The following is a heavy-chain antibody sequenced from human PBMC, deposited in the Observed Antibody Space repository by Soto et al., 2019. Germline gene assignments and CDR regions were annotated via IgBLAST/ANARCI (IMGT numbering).Heavy chain of an antibody. J-gene: IGHJ5*02. D-gene: IGHD6-19*01. CDR2: INHSGST. V-gene: IGHV4-34*02. Sequence: QVQLQQWGAGLLKPSETLSLTCAIYGGSFSGYYWSWIRQPPGKGLEWIEEINHSGSTNYNPSLKSRVAMSVDTSKNQFSLKLSSVTAADMAVYYCAAAVARGWFDPWGQGTLVTVSS. CDR3: AAAVARGWFDP. CDR1: GGSFSGYY.